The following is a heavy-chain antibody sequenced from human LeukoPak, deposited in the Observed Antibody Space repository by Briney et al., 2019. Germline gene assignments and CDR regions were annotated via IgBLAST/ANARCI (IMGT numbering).Heavy chain of an antibody. D-gene: IGHD2-2*01. V-gene: IGHV3-23*01. J-gene: IGHJ4*02. Sequence: GGSLRLSCAASGFTFSNYAMSWVRQAPGKGLEWVSVISGSGGITYYADSVKGRFTISRDNSKNTLYLQMNSLRAEDTAVYYCARVRYCSSTSCYHRSYYFDYWGQGTLVTVSS. CDR1: GFTFSNYA. CDR3: ARVRYCSSTSCYHRSYYFDY. CDR2: ISGSGGIT.